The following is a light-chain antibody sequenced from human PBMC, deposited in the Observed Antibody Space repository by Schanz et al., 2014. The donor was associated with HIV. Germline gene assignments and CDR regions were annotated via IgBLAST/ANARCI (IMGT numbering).Light chain of an antibody. CDR1: QTVSSRY. V-gene: IGKV3-20*01. Sequence: EIVLTQSPGTLSLSPGERATLSCRASQTVSSRYLAWYQQRPGQSPRLLIYRASDRASGVPERFSGGGSGTDFTLTISRVEPEDYAVYYCQQYGSSPWTFGQGTRVDVK. J-gene: IGKJ1*01. CDR3: QQYGSSPWT. CDR2: RAS.